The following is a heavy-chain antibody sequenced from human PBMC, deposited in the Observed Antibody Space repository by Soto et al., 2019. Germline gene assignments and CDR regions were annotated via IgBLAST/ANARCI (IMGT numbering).Heavy chain of an antibody. V-gene: IGHV3-64D*08. Sequence: GGSLRLSCSAPGFTFSSYAMHWVRQAPGKGLEYFSAISSNGGSTYYADSVKGRFTISRDYSKNILYLQMSSLRAEDTAVYYCVKDGHYDFWSGYYGFDYWGQGTLVTVSS. D-gene: IGHD3-3*01. CDR2: ISSNGGST. CDR1: GFTFSSYA. CDR3: VKDGHYDFWSGYYGFDY. J-gene: IGHJ4*02.